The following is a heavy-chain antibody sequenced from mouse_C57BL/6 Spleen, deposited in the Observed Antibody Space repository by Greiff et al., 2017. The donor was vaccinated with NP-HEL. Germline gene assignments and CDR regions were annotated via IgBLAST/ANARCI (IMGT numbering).Heavy chain of an antibody. CDR2: IHPNSGST. CDR3: AINWDENYYDY. Sequence: QVQLQQPGAELVKPGASVKLSCKASGYTFTSYWMHWVKQRPGPGLEWIGMIHPNSGSTNYNEKFKSKATLTVDKSSSTAYMQLSSLTSEYAAVYYCAINWDENYYDYWGQGTTLTVSS. J-gene: IGHJ2*01. CDR1: GYTFTSYW. V-gene: IGHV1-64*01. D-gene: IGHD4-1*01.